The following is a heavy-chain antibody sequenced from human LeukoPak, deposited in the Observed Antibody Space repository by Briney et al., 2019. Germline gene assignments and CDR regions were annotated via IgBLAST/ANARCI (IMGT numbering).Heavy chain of an antibody. D-gene: IGHD3-22*01. V-gene: IGHV3-23*01. CDR3: AKDLPRTIYSDSSCYGFHY. CDR2: ISGSGGST. J-gene: IGHJ4*02. CDR1: GFTFSYYA. Sequence: PGGSLRLSCAASGFTFSYYAMSWVRQAPGKGLEWVSAISGSGGSTYYADSVKGRFTISRDNSKNTLYLQMNSLRAEDTAVYYCAKDLPRTIYSDSSCYGFHYWGQGTLVTVSS.